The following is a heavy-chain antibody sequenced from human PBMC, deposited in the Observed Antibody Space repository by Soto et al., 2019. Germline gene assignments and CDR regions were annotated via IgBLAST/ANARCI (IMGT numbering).Heavy chain of an antibody. CDR2: ISAYNGNT. V-gene: IGHV1-18*04. J-gene: IGHJ6*02. D-gene: IGHD6-6*01. CDR1: GYTFTSYG. Sequence: ASVKVSCKASGYTFTSYGISWLRQAPGQGLEWMGWISAYNGNTNYAQKLQGRVTMTTDTSTSTAYMELRSLRSDDTAVYYCARDEDSSSPEYYYYYYGMDVWGQGTTVTVSS. CDR3: ARDEDSSSPEYYYYYYGMDV.